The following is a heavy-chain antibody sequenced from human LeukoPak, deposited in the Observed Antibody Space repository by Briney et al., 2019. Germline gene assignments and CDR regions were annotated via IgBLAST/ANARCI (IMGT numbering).Heavy chain of an antibody. CDR2: ISAYNGNT. J-gene: IGHJ4*02. D-gene: IGHD6-19*01. Sequence: WASVKVSCKASGYTFTSYGISWVRQAPGQGLEWMGWISAYNGNTNYAQKLQGRVTMTTDTSTSTAYMELRSLRSDDTAVYYCARDMYRSGRVPFDYWGQGTLVTVSS. V-gene: IGHV1-18*01. CDR1: GYTFTSYG. CDR3: ARDMYRSGRVPFDY.